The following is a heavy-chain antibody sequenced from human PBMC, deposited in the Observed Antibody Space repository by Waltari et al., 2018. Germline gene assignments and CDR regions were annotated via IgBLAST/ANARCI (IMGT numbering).Heavy chain of an antibody. V-gene: IGHV4-34*01. CDR1: GGYFSGYY. CDR2: INHSGST. D-gene: IGHD3-22*01. J-gene: IGHJ5*02. CDR3: ARFRPPTYYYDSSGPKGWFDP. Sequence: QVQLQQWGAGLLKPSETLSLTCAVYGGYFSGYYWSWIRQPPGKGLEWIGEINHSGSTNHNPSLKSRVTISVDTSKNQFSLKLSSVTAADTAVYYWARFRPPTYYYDSSGPKGWFDPWGQGTLVTVSS.